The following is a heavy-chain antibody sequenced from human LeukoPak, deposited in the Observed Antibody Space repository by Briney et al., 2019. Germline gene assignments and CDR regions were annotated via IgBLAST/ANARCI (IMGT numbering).Heavy chain of an antibody. CDR1: GFTFSSYG. D-gene: IGHD3-3*01. CDR3: AKGLLRFLEWSFDP. V-gene: IGHV3-30*02. Sequence: GGSLRLSCAASGFTFSSYGMHWARQAPGKGLEWVAFIRYDGSNKYYADSVKGRFTISRDNSKNTLYLQMNSLRAEDTAVYYCAKGLLRFLEWSFDPWGQGTLVTVSS. CDR2: IRYDGSNK. J-gene: IGHJ5*02.